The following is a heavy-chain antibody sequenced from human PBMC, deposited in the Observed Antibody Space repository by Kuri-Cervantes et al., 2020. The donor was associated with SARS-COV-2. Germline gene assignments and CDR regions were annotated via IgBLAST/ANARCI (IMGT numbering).Heavy chain of an antibody. V-gene: IGHV1-24*01. Sequence: ASVKVSCKVSGYTLTELSMHWVRQAPGKGLEWMGGFDPEDGETIYAQKFQGRVTMTRDTSISTAYMELSRLRSDDTAVYYCAVYCSSTSCYNQWGQGTLVTVSS. CDR2: FDPEDGET. CDR1: GYTLTELS. CDR3: AVYCSSTSCYNQ. J-gene: IGHJ4*02. D-gene: IGHD2-2*02.